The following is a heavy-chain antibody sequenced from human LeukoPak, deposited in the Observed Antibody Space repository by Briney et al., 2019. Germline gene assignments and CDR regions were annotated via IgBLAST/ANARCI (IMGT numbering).Heavy chain of an antibody. D-gene: IGHD3-10*01. J-gene: IGHJ4*02. Sequence: GASVKVSCKASGYTFTSYYMHWVRQAPGQGLEWMGIINPSGGSTSYAQKFQGRVTITRDTSASTAYMELSSLRSEDTAVYYCARDLGWFGELPFDYWGQGTLVTVSS. CDR3: ARDLGWFGELPFDY. CDR2: INPSGGST. V-gene: IGHV1-46*01. CDR1: GYTFTSYY.